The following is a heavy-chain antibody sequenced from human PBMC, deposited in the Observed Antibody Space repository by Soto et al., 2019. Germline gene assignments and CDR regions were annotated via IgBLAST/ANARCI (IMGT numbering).Heavy chain of an antibody. D-gene: IGHD3-3*01. CDR2: INHSGST. CDR1: GGSFSGYY. CDR3: ARGKYYDFWSGYYRSYFDY. V-gene: IGHV4-34*01. Sequence: PSETLSLTCAVYGGSFSGYYWSWIRQPPGKGLEWIGEINHSGSTNYNPSLKSRVTISVDTSKNQFSLKLSSVTAADTAVYYCARGKYYDFWSGYYRSYFDYWGQGTLVTVSS. J-gene: IGHJ4*02.